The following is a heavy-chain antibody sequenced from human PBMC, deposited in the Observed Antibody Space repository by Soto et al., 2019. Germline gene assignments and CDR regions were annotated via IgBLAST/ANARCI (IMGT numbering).Heavy chain of an antibody. D-gene: IGHD3-10*01. Sequence: PSHTLSLTCIVSGGATTSDNYWTWIRQPPGKGLEWLGNIYYSGSTDYNPSLKSRLAISIDTSKNQFSLKMSSVTAADTAVYFSAREGGVSSDGIYYFDYWGQRTLVXVS. V-gene: IGHV4-30-4*01. CDR3: AREGGVSSDGIYYFDY. CDR1: GGATTSDNY. J-gene: IGHJ4*02. CDR2: IYYSGST.